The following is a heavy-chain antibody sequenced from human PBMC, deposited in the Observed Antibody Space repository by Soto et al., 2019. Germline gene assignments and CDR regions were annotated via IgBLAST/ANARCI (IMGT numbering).Heavy chain of an antibody. Sequence: ASVKVSCKVSGYTLTELSMHWVRQAPGKGLEWMGGFDPEDGETIYAQKFQGRVTMTEDTSTDTAYMELSSLRSEDTAVYYCASSGYYYHAFDIWGQGTMVTVSS. CDR2: FDPEDGET. V-gene: IGHV1-24*01. J-gene: IGHJ3*02. D-gene: IGHD3-22*01. CDR3: ASSGYYYHAFDI. CDR1: GYTLTELS.